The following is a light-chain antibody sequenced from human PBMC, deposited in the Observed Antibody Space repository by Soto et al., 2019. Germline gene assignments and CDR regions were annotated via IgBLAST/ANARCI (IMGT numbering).Light chain of an antibody. Sequence: EIVLTQSPATLSLSPGERATLSCRASQSVSSYLVWYQQKPGQAPRLLIYDASNRATGIPARFSGSGSGTDFTLTISSLEPEDFAGYDCQQRGNRPPWTVGQGTKVASK. CDR1: QSVSSY. CDR2: DAS. J-gene: IGKJ1*01. CDR3: QQRGNRPPWT. V-gene: IGKV3-11*01.